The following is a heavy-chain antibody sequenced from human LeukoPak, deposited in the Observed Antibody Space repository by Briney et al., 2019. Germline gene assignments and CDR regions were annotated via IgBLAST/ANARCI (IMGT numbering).Heavy chain of an antibody. J-gene: IGHJ4*02. CDR2: IRSKAYGGTA. CDR3: TRDKRSDGDYYYFDY. V-gene: IGHV3-49*04. Sequence: GRSLRLSCAPSGFTFGDDALSWVRQAPGKGLEWVGFIRSKAYGGTADYAASVKGRFTISRDDSKSIAYLQMNSLKTEDTAVYYCTRDKRSDGDYYYFDYRGQGTLVTVSS. D-gene: IGHD4-17*01. CDR1: GFTFGDDA.